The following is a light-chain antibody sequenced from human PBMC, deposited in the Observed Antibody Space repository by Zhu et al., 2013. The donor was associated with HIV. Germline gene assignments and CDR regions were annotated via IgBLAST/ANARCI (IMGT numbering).Light chain of an antibody. CDR2: SAY. V-gene: IGKV1-16*01. J-gene: IGKJ1*01. Sequence: DIQMTQSPSSLSASIGDRVTITCQASQDITHYLNWYQQKPGKAPNLLIYSAYNLQNGVPSRFSGTGSGTEFTLTISSLQPDDFATYYCQQYSTYLWTFGQGTKVEIK. CDR1: QDITHY. CDR3: QQYSTYLWT.